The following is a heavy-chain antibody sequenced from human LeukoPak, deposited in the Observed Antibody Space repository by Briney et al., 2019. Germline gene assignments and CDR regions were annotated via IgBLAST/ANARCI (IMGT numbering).Heavy chain of an antibody. CDR3: AKSSLTMIVVVDAFDI. D-gene: IGHD3-22*01. V-gene: IGHV3-23*01. CDR2: ISGSGGST. Sequence: GGSLRLSCAASGFTFSSYAMSWVRQAPGKGLEWVSAISGSGGSTYYADSVKGRFTISRDNSKNTLYLQMNSLRAEDTAVYYCAKSSLTMIVVVDAFDIWGQGIMVTVSS. CDR1: GFTFSSYA. J-gene: IGHJ3*02.